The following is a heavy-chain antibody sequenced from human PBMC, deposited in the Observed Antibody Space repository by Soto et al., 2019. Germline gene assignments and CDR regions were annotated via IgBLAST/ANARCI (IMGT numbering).Heavy chain of an antibody. J-gene: IGHJ6*02. CDR1: GYSISSGYY. Sequence: SETLSLTCAVSGYSISSGYYWGWIRQPPGKGLEWIGSIYHSGSTYYNPSLKSRVTISVDTSKNQFSLKLSSVTAADTAVYYCARDQSRRYCSSTSCYGMDVWGQGTTVTVS. D-gene: IGHD2-2*01. CDR3: ARDQSRRYCSSTSCYGMDV. CDR2: IYHSGST. V-gene: IGHV4-38-2*02.